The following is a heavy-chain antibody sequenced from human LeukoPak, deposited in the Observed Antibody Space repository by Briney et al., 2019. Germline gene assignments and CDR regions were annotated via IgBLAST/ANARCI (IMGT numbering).Heavy chain of an antibody. Sequence: TSETLSLTCTVSGGSISSSSYYWGWIRQPPGKGLEWIGSIYYSGSTYYNPSLKSRVTISVDTSKNQFSLKLSSVTAADTAVYYCARGRGYSYGYGFAYWGQGTLVTVSS. V-gene: IGHV4-39*07. CDR1: GGSISSSSYY. D-gene: IGHD5-18*01. CDR2: IYYSGST. CDR3: ARGRGYSYGYGFAY. J-gene: IGHJ4*02.